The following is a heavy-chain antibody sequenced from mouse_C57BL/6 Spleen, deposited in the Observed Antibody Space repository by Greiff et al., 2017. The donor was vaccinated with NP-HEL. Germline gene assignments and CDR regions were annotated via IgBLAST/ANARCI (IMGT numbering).Heavy chain of an antibody. D-gene: IGHD3-2*02. CDR1: GFTFSSYG. CDR3: ARQGSSGAYYAMDY. V-gene: IGHV5-6*01. J-gene: IGHJ4*01. Sequence: EVKLVESGGDLVKPGGSLKLSCAASGFTFSSYGMSWVRQTPDKRLEWVATISSGGSYTYYPDSVKGRFTISRDNAKNTLYLQMSSLKSDDTAMYYCARQGSSGAYYAMDYWGQGTSVTVSS. CDR2: ISSGGSYT.